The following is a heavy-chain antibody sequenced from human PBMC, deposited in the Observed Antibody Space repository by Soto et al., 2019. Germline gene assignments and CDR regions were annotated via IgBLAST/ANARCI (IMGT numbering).Heavy chain of an antibody. Sequence: SDTLSLTCAVYGGSFSVYYWSWIRQPPGKGLEWIGEINHSGSTNYNPSLKSRVTISVDTSKNQFSLKLSSVTAADTAVYYCARGRGSALIMILSLDRFDYWGQGTLVTVSS. CDR1: GGSFSVYY. CDR3: ARGRGSALIMILSLDRFDY. CDR2: INHSGST. J-gene: IGHJ4*02. V-gene: IGHV4-34*01. D-gene: IGHD3-9*01.